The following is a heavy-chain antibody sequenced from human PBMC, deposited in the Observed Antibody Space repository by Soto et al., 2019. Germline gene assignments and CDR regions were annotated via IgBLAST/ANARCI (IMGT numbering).Heavy chain of an antibody. Sequence: GESLKISCKGSGYSFTSYWISWVRQMPGKGLEWMGRIDPSDSYTNYSPSFQGHVTISADKSISTAYLQWSSLKASDTAMYYCASGAYGDYTLFFYYGLDVWGQGITVTVSS. CDR3: ASGAYGDYTLFFYYGLDV. CDR2: IDPSDSYT. J-gene: IGHJ6*02. V-gene: IGHV5-10-1*01. D-gene: IGHD4-17*01. CDR1: GYSFTSYW.